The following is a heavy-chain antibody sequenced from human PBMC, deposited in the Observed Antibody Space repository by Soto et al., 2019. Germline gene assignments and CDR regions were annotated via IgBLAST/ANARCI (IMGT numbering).Heavy chain of an antibody. CDR2: IYYSGST. J-gene: IGHJ6*02. Sequence: SETLSLTCTVSGGSISSGDYYWSWIRQPPEKGMEWIGCIYYSGSTYYNPSLKSRVTISVDTSKNQFSLKLSSVTAADTAVYYCAREPSPIDYYYGMDVWGQGTTVTVSS. CDR3: AREPSPIDYYYGMDV. V-gene: IGHV4-30-4*01. D-gene: IGHD6-6*01. CDR1: GGSISSGDYY.